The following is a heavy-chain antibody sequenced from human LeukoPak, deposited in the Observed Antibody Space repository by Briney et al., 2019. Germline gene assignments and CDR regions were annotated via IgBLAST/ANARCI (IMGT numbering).Heavy chain of an antibody. J-gene: IGHJ4*02. CDR2: IIPIFGTA. Sequence: ASVKVSCKASGGTFSSYAISWVRQAPGQGLEWMGGIIPIFGTANYAQKFQGRVTITADKSTSTAYMELSSLRSDDTAVYYCARDKSGNSGWYSYFDYWGQGTLVTVSS. CDR1: GGTFSSYA. CDR3: ARDKSGNSGWYSYFDY. V-gene: IGHV1-69*06. D-gene: IGHD6-19*01.